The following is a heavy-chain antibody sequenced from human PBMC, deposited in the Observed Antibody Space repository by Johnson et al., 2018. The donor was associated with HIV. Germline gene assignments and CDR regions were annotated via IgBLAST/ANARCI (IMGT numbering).Heavy chain of an antibody. J-gene: IGHJ3*02. Sequence: VQLVESGGGLVQPGGSLRLSCAASGFTFSSYDMHWVRQATGKGLEWVSAIGTAGDTYYPGSVKGRFTIPRENAKNSLYLQMNSLRAGDTAVYYCARGGRKWELLGDDAFDIWGQGTMVTVSS. D-gene: IGHD1-26*01. CDR1: GFTFSSYD. V-gene: IGHV3-13*01. CDR3: ARGGRKWELLGDDAFDI. CDR2: IGTAGDT.